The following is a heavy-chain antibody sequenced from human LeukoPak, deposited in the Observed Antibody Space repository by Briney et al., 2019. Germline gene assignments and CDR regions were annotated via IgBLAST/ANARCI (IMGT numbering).Heavy chain of an antibody. CDR3: ARPLWGSPISSAFDI. D-gene: IGHD7-27*01. J-gene: IGHJ3*02. Sequence: SETLSLTCTVSGGSISSYYWSWIRQPPGKGLEWIGYIYYSGSTNYNPSLKSRVTISVDTSKNQFSLKLSSVTAADAAVYYCARPLWGSPISSAFDIWGQGTMVTVSS. CDR1: GGSISSYY. CDR2: IYYSGST. V-gene: IGHV4-59*08.